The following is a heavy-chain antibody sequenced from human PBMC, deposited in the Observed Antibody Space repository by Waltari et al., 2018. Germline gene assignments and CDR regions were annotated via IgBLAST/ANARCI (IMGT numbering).Heavy chain of an antibody. J-gene: IGHJ4*02. CDR1: GYSFTSNW. Sequence: EVQLVQSGAEVKKPGESLRISCKASGYSFTSNWISWVRQMPGKGLEWMGKIDTRDSYTNYSPSFQGHFTFSVDKSISTAYLQWHSLRASDTAMYYCARRTDPGTYFDYWGQGALVTVSS. CDR2: IDTRDSYT. CDR3: ARRTDPGTYFDY. D-gene: IGHD1-1*01. V-gene: IGHV5-10-1*03.